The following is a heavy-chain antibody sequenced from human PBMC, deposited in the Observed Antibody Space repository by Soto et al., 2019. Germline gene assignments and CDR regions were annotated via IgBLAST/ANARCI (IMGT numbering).Heavy chain of an antibody. V-gene: IGHV1-18*01. D-gene: IGHD3-22*01. Sequence: QVQLVQSGVEVKKPGASVKVSCKASGYTFSSYGISWVRQAPGQGLEWIGWISADNVNTNYAQKFQDRVTMTKDTSSSTAYMELWNLGSGDTAMYYCARSSGGWSLLRYGAFDKWGQGTMVTVSS. CDR3: ARSSGGWSLLRYGAFDK. CDR2: ISADNVNT. CDR1: GYTFSSYG. J-gene: IGHJ3*02.